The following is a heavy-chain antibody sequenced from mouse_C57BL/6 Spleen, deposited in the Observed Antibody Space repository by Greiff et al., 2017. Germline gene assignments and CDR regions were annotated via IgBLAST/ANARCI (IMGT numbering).Heavy chain of an antibody. J-gene: IGHJ2*01. D-gene: IGHD2-4*01. CDR1: GYSITSGYY. CDR2: ISYDGSN. CDR3: ARGGMIKNYFDY. V-gene: IGHV3-6*01. Sequence: DVHLVESGPGLVKPSQSLSLTCSVTGYSITSGYYWNWIRQFPGNKLEWMGYISYDGSNNYNPSLKNRISITRDTSKNQFFLKLNSVTTEDTATYYCARGGMIKNYFDYWGQGTTLTVSS.